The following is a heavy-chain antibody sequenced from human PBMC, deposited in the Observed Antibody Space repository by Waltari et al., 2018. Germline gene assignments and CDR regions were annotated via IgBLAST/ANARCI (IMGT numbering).Heavy chain of an antibody. J-gene: IGHJ4*02. CDR1: GFTSSSYE. D-gene: IGHD5-12*01. Sequence: EVQLVESGGGLVQPGGSLRLSCAASGFTSSSYEMNGVRQAPGKGLEWVSYISSSGSTIYYADSVKGRFTISRDNAKNSLYLQMNSLRAEDTAVYYCARDLPYSGYDYWGQGTLVTVSS. CDR2: ISSSGSTI. V-gene: IGHV3-48*03. CDR3: ARDLPYSGYDY.